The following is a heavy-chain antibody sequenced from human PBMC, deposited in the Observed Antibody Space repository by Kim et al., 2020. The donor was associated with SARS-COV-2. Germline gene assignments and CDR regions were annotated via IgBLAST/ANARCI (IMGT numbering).Heavy chain of an antibody. CDR1: GFTFSSYD. J-gene: IGHJ2*01. V-gene: IGHV3-13*05. CDR2: IGTAGDP. CDR3: VRDPGGLTGWYFDL. D-gene: IGHD3-16*01. Sequence: GGSLRLSCAASGFTFSSYDMHWVRQATGKGLEWVSAIGTAGDPYYPGSVKGRFTISRENAKNSLYLQMNSLRAGDTAVYYCVRDPGGLTGWYFDLWGRGTLVTVSS.